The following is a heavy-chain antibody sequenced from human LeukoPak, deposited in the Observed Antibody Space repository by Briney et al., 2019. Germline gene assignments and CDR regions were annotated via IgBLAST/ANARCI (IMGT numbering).Heavy chain of an antibody. Sequence: GASVKVSCKASGYTFTGYYMHWVRQAPGQGLEWMGWINPNSGGTNYAQKFQGWVTMTRDTSISTAYMELSRLRSDDTAVYYCARDLGYCSGGSCSWVGRYYGMDVWGQGTTVTVSS. CDR3: ARDLGYCSGGSCSWVGRYYGMDV. V-gene: IGHV1-2*04. J-gene: IGHJ6*02. CDR1: GYTFTGYY. CDR2: INPNSGGT. D-gene: IGHD2-15*01.